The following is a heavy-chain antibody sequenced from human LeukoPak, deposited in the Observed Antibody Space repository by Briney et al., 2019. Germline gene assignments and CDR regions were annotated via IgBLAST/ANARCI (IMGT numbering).Heavy chain of an antibody. CDR1: GGTFNSYA. CDR2: IIPIFGTA. D-gene: IGHD2-2*01. J-gene: IGHJ3*02. Sequence: ASVKVSCKASGGTFNSYAISWVRQAPGQGLEWMGGIIPIFGTANYAQKFQGRVTITADESTSTAYMELSSLRSEDTAVYYCARPSDIVVVPPLPGDAFDIWGQGTMVTVSS. V-gene: IGHV1-69*13. CDR3: ARPSDIVVVPPLPGDAFDI.